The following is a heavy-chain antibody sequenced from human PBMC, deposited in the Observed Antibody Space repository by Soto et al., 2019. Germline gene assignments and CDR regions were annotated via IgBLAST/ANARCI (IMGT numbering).Heavy chain of an antibody. V-gene: IGHV1-69*13. CDR2: IIPIFGTA. Sequence: GASVKVSCKASGGTFSSYAISWVRQAPGQGLEWMGGIIPIFGTANYAQKFQGRVTITADESTSTAYMELSSLRSEDTAVYYCARGSYYYDSSGYYPLYYFDYWGQGTLVTVSS. J-gene: IGHJ4*02. CDR3: ARGSYYYDSSGYYPLYYFDY. D-gene: IGHD3-22*01. CDR1: GGTFSSYA.